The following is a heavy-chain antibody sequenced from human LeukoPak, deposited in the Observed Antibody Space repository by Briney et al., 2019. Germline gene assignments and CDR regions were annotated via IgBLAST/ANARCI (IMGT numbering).Heavy chain of an antibody. CDR3: ARGERQLASVGTFDY. J-gene: IGHJ4*02. D-gene: IGHD1-26*01. V-gene: IGHV4-61*01. Sequence: SETLSLTCTVSGVSFSSSNYYWIWIRQPPGRGLEWIGYIYYSGSTNYNPSLKSRLTISVDTSKNQFSLKLSSVTAADTAVYYCARGERQLASVGTFDYWGQGTLVTVSS. CDR1: GVSFSSSNYY. CDR2: IYYSGST.